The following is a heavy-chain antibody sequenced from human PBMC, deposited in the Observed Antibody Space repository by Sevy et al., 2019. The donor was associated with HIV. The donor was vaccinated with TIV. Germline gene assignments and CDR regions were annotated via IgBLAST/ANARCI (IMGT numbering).Heavy chain of an antibody. CDR2: ISYDGSKK. CDR3: AHSSGLYGYYYGMDV. CDR1: GFTFSSYG. J-gene: IGHJ6*02. V-gene: IGHV3-30*03. Sequence: GGSLGLSCAASGFTFSSYGMHWVRQAPGKGLEWVAVISYDGSKKNHAESMKGRFTISRDNSKNTLYLEMSSLRPDDTAVYYCAHSSGLYGYYYGMDVWGQGTTVTVSS. D-gene: IGHD3-3*01.